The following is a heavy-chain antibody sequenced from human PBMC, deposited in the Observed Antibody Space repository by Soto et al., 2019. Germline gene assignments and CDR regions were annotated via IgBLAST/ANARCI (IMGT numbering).Heavy chain of an antibody. CDR2: ISAYNGNT. J-gene: IGHJ6*02. CDR1: GYTFTSYG. D-gene: IGHD4-17*01. V-gene: IGHV1-18*01. CDR3: ARDCDDYGGNPYYAYYYYYGMDV. Sequence: ASVKVSCKASGYTFTSYGISWVRQAPGQGLEWMGWISAYNGNTNYAQKLQGRVTMTTDTSTSTAYMELRSLRSDDTAVYYCARDCDDYGGNPYYAYYYYYGMDVWGQGTTVTVS.